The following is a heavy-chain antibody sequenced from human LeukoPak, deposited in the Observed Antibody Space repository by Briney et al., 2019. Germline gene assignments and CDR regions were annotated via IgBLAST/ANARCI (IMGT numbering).Heavy chain of an antibody. J-gene: IGHJ6*03. Sequence: QPGGSLRLSCVASGFTFSSYWMSWVRQAPGKGLEWVANIKQDGSEKYYVDSVKGRFTISRDNAKNSLYLQMNSLRAEDTAVYYCARDRFSGIYGNRGFFYDYLDVWGKGTTVTVSS. CDR2: IKQDGSEK. D-gene: IGHD1-26*01. CDR1: GFTFSSYW. V-gene: IGHV3-7*01. CDR3: ARDRFSGIYGNRGFFYDYLDV.